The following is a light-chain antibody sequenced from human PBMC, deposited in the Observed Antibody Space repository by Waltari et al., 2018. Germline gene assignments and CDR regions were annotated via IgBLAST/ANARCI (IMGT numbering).Light chain of an antibody. V-gene: IGLV2-14*01. CDR1: SSDVGGYNY. CDR2: EVS. J-gene: IGLJ2*01. CDR3: RSYTCISTYVV. Sequence: QSALTQPASVSGSPGQSSTSSCTGTSSDVGGYNYVYCDQQHPGEAPKLMIYEVSNRPYGVYTRFSGYQSGNTSYMTISGLQEEDEADYYCRSYTCISTYVVFGGGTKLTVL.